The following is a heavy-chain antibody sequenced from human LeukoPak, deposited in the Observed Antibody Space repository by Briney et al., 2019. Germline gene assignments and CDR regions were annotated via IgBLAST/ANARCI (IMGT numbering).Heavy chain of an antibody. Sequence: LVKVSCKSSGGTFSNFAISWVRQAPGQGLEWMGGIIAIFGTANYAQKFQGRVTITADESTNTAYMELSSLRSEDTAVYYCARDDSSAATNNWFDPWGQGTLVTVSS. V-gene: IGHV1-69*13. J-gene: IGHJ5*02. D-gene: IGHD2-21*01. CDR3: ARDDSSAATNNWFDP. CDR1: GGTFSNFA. CDR2: IIAIFGTA.